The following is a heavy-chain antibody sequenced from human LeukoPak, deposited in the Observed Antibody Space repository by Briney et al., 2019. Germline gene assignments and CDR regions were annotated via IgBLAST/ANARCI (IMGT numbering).Heavy chain of an antibody. CDR3: ARDYYDSSGYYYFDAFDI. CDR2: ISAYNGNT. CDR1: GYTFTSHG. V-gene: IGHV1-18*01. J-gene: IGHJ3*02. D-gene: IGHD3-22*01. Sequence: GASVKVSCKASGYTFTSHGISWVRQAPGQGLEWMGWISAYNGNTNYAQKLQGRVTMTTDTSTSTAYMELRSLRSDDTAVYYCARDYYDSSGYYYFDAFDIWGQGTMVTVSS.